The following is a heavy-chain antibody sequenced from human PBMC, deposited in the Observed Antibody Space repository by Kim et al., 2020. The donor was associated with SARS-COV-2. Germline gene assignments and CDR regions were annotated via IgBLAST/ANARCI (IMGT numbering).Heavy chain of an antibody. CDR2: INPNSGGT. V-gene: IGHV1-2*04. J-gene: IGHJ6*01. CDR3: ARTPLLPGIACALPSSPYY. CDR1: GYTFTGYY. Sequence: ASVKVSCKASGYTFTGYYMHWVRQAPGQGLEWMGWINPNSGGTNYAQKFQGWFTMTRDTSISTSYMELSRLRPDDTAVYYCARTPLLPGIACALPSSPYY. D-gene: IGHD6-13*01.